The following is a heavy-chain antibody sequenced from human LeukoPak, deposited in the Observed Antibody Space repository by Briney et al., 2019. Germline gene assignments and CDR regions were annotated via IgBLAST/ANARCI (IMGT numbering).Heavy chain of an antibody. D-gene: IGHD3-9*01. Sequence: ASVKVSCKTSGYTFTGYYLHWVRQAPGQGLEWMGWINTDSGGTNYAQKFQARVSMTKDASISTAYMQLSRLRSADTAVYYCARSPHILTGENFDYWGQGTLLTVSS. CDR3: ARSPHILTGENFDY. CDR2: INTDSGGT. V-gene: IGHV1-2*02. CDR1: GYTFTGYY. J-gene: IGHJ4*02.